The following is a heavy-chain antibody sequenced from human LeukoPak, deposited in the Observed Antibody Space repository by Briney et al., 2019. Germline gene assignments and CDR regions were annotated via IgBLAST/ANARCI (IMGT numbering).Heavy chain of an antibody. CDR2: ISSDENTK. Sequence: GGSLRLSCAASGFTFSCCAIHWVRQAPGRGLEWVAVISSDENTKFYADSVKGRFTVYRDNSKKTVWLQMNSLRAEDTAVYYCARAGGFWSGYGMDVWGQGTTVTVSS. D-gene: IGHD3-3*01. J-gene: IGHJ6*02. CDR3: ARAGGFWSGYGMDV. V-gene: IGHV3-30-3*01. CDR1: GFTFSCCA.